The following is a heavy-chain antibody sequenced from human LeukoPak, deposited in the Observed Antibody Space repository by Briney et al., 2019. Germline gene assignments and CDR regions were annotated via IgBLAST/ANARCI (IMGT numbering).Heavy chain of an antibody. CDR3: ATSWAGVGAHDF. CDR1: GFIFNNYW. CDR2: IKQDGSEK. J-gene: IGHJ4*02. D-gene: IGHD4/OR15-4a*01. V-gene: IGHV3-7*01. Sequence: QTGGSLRLSCDASGFIFNNYWISWVRQAPGEGLEWVANIKQDGSEKYYVDSVKGRFTISRDNAKNSLYLQMNSLRAEDTAVYYCATSWAGVGAHDFWGQGTPVTVSS.